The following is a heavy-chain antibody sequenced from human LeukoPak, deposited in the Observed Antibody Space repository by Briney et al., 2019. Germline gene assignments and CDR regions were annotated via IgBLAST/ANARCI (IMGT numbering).Heavy chain of an antibody. CDR1: GFTFSSYS. Sequence: PGGSLRLSCAASGFTFSSYSMHWVRQAPGKGLEWVAVISYDGSNKYFADSVKGRFTISRDNSKNTLYLQMNSLRAENTAVYYCAKDSGIAVAGSLRAFDLWGQGTMVTVSS. J-gene: IGHJ3*01. D-gene: IGHD6-19*01. CDR3: AKDSGIAVAGSLRAFDL. CDR2: ISYDGSNK. V-gene: IGHV3-30*18.